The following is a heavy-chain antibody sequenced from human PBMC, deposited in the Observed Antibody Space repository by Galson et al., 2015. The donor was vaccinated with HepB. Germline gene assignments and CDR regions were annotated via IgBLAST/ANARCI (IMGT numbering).Heavy chain of an antibody. V-gene: IGHV3-33*01. CDR1: RFRFGSYG. D-gene: IGHD1-26*01. J-gene: IGHJ3*02. Sequence: SLRLSCAASRFRFGSYGMHWVRQAPGKGLEWVSLIWYDGSNKYYADSVKGRFSISRDNTKNTLYLQMNGLRAEDTAIYFCARGTSDVWDSSAHDALDIWGQGTAVTVSS. CDR2: IWYDGSNK. CDR3: ARGTSDVWDSSAHDALDI.